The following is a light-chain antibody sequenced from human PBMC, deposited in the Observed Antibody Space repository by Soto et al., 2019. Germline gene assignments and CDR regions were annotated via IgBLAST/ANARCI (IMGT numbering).Light chain of an antibody. CDR2: CAS. CDR3: QPYGMYPWT. CDR1: QSISSSY. Sequence: DIVLTQSPGTLSLSPGERATLSCRASQSISSSYLAWYQQRPGQAPRLLIYCASSRATGIPDRFSGSGSGTDFTLTISRLEPEDFAVYYCQPYGMYPWTFGQGTKVEI. V-gene: IGKV3-20*01. J-gene: IGKJ1*01.